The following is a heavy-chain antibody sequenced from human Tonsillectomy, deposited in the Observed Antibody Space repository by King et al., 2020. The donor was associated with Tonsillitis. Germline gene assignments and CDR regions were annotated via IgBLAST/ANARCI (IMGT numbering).Heavy chain of an antibody. Sequence: QLQESGPGLVKPSETLSLICTVAGGSISSYYLSWIRQPAGKGLEWIGRIYNRGSTNDNLSLKSRVTMSVETSKNPFSLNLSSVTAADTAVYYCAREFKSSRPLDYWGQGTLVTVSS. CDR2: IYNRGST. CDR3: AREFKSSRPLDY. J-gene: IGHJ4*02. CDR1: GGSISSYY. V-gene: IGHV4-4*07. D-gene: IGHD6-13*01.